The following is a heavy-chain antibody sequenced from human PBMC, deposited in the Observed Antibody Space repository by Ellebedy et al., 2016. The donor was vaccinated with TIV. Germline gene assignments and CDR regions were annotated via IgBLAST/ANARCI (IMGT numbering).Heavy chain of an antibody. Sequence: MPSETLSLTCTVSGGSISSYYWSRIRQPPGKGLEWIGYIYYSGSTNYNPSLKSRVTISVDTSKNQFSLKLSSVTAADTAVYYCARHGKVDTAMVYFDYWGQGTLVTVSS. CDR3: ARHGKVDTAMVYFDY. D-gene: IGHD5-18*01. CDR1: GGSISSYY. J-gene: IGHJ4*02. V-gene: IGHV4-59*08. CDR2: IYYSGST.